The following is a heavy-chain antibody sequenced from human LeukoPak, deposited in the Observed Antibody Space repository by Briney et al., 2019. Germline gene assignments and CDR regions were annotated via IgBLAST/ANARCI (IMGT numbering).Heavy chain of an antibody. CDR1: GFTFSSYS. CDR3: IRDLCVDCSLDY. V-gene: IGHV3-21*01. D-gene: IGHD2-21*02. CDR2: INSDSSLM. Sequence: PGGSLRLSCAASGFTFSSYSMNWVRQAPGKGLEWVSSINSDSSLMYYAESVKGRLTISRDNARNSLYLQMNSLRAEDTALYYCIRDLCVDCSLDYWGQGALVTVSS. J-gene: IGHJ4*02.